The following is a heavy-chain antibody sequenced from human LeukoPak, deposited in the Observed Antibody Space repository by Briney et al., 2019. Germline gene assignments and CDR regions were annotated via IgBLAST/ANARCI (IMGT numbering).Heavy chain of an antibody. Sequence: ASVKVSCKASGYTFTGYYLHWVRQAPGQGLEWMGRINPNSGGTNSAQKFQGRVTMTRDTSISTAYMELSRLTSDDTAVYYCARVAVSFWSGLDYWGQGTLVTVSS. V-gene: IGHV1-2*06. CDR1: GYTFTGYY. J-gene: IGHJ4*02. D-gene: IGHD3-3*01. CDR3: ARVAVSFWSGLDY. CDR2: INPNSGGT.